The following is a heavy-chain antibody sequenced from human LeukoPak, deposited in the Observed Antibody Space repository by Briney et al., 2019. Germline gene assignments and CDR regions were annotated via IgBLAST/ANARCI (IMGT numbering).Heavy chain of an antibody. V-gene: IGHV4-59*01. Sequence: PSETLSLTCTASGGSIRSYYWSWIRQPPGKGLEWIGYIYHSGSTNYNPSLKSRVTMSVDTSKNQFSLKLGSVTAADTAVYYCSSHLSNAFDIWGQGTMVIVSS. J-gene: IGHJ3*02. D-gene: IGHD2/OR15-2a*01. CDR1: GGSIRSYY. CDR3: SSHLSNAFDI. CDR2: IYHSGST.